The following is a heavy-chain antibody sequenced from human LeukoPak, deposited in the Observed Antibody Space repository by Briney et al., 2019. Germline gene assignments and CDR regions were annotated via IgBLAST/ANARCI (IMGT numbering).Heavy chain of an antibody. J-gene: IGHJ4*02. CDR2: ISSSSSYI. CDR3: ALKAVAGPWGY. Sequence: GGSLRLSYAASGFTFSSYSMNWVRQAPGKGPEWVSSISSSSSYIYYADSVKGRFTISRDNAKNSLYLQMNSLRAEDTAVYYCALKAVAGPWGYWGQGTLVTVSS. V-gene: IGHV3-21*01. D-gene: IGHD6-19*01. CDR1: GFTFSSYS.